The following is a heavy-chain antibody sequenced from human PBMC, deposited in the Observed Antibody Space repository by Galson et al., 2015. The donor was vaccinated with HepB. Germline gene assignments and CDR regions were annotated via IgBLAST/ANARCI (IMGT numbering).Heavy chain of an antibody. CDR1: GFTFSTYG. CDR3: AKVSFGSSWSGWGFDY. CDR2: IWYDGSNK. Sequence: SLRLSCAASGFTFSTYGMHWVRQAPGKGLEWVAVIWYDGSNKYYADSVKGRFTISRDNSKNTLYLQMNSLRAEDTAVYYCAKVSFGSSWSGWGFDYWGQGTLVTVSS. V-gene: IGHV3-33*06. J-gene: IGHJ4*02. D-gene: IGHD6-13*01.